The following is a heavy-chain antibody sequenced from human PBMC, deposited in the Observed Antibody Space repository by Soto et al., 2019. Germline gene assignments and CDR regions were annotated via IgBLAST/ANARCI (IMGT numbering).Heavy chain of an antibody. Sequence: PSETLSLTCTVSNASISSRKWWTWVRQTPGKGLEWIGEIYHSGSINHNPSLKSRVTMSLDKSKNQFSLKMTSVTAADTAVYYCARHLPDSRHLDYWGQGTLVTVSS. V-gene: IGHV4-4*02. D-gene: IGHD6-13*01. CDR2: IYHSGSI. CDR3: ARHLPDSRHLDY. J-gene: IGHJ4*02. CDR1: NASISSRKW.